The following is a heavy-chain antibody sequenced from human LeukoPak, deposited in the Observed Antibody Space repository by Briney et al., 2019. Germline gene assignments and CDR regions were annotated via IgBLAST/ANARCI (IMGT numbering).Heavy chain of an antibody. Sequence: GGSLRLSCAVSGFIFGDFSMSWVRQAPGKGLEWVAKMNEYGSEIFYVDSVKGRFTISRDNAKNSLYLQMNSLGPEDTAVYYCARDPYSGNYGNYYYYYMDVWGKGTTVTVSS. CDR1: GFIFGDFS. J-gene: IGHJ6*03. V-gene: IGHV3-7*01. CDR3: ARDPYSGNYGNYYYYYMDV. D-gene: IGHD1-26*01. CDR2: MNEYGSEI.